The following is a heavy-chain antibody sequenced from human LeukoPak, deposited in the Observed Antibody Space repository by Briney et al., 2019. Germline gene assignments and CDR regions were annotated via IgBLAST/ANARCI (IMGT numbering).Heavy chain of an antibody. D-gene: IGHD3-22*01. Sequence: GGSLRLSCAASGFTFDDYAMHWVRQATGKGLEWVSLISGDGGSTYYADSVKGRFTISRDNSENSLYLQMNSLRTEDTALYYCAKDMGYYYDSSGYYYYYYGMDVWGQGTTVTVSS. J-gene: IGHJ6*02. CDR3: AKDMGYYYDSSGYYYYYYGMDV. CDR1: GFTFDDYA. V-gene: IGHV3-43*02. CDR2: ISGDGGST.